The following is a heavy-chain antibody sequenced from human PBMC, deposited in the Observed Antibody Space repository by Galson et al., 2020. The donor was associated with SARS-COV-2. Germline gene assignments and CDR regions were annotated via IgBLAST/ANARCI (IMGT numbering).Heavy chain of an antibody. Sequence: SETLSLTCAVSGTSISGGSYSWNWIRQPPGKGLEWIGYISHSGGTYYNPSLKSRVTISGDRSKNQFSLRLSSVTAADAAVYFCARLHYGEYAPEALDIWGPGIRVTVAS. D-gene: IGHD4-17*01. CDR1: GTSISGGSYS. J-gene: IGHJ3*02. V-gene: IGHV4-30-2*01. CDR3: ARLHYGEYAPEALDI. CDR2: ISHSGGT.